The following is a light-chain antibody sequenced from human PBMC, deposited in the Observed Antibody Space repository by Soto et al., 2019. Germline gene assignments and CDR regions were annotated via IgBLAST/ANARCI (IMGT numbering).Light chain of an antibody. Sequence: LTQSPGTLSLSPGQRATLSCRASQSISSRYLAWYQQRPGQGPRLLIYGASNRATGIPERFSGSGSGTDFTLTISRLEPEDFAVYYCQQYGSSPTFGGGTKEEIK. CDR3: QQYGSSPT. CDR2: GAS. J-gene: IGKJ4*01. CDR1: QSISSRY. V-gene: IGKV3-20*01.